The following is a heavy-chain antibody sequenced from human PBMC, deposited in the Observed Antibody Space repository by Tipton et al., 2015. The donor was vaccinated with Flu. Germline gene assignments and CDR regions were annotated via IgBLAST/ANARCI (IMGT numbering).Heavy chain of an antibody. CDR3: TRQVEAATRSSS. CDR2: IYYSGST. V-gene: IGHV4-59*08. Sequence: TLSLTCTVSGGSISGYYWTWIRQPPGKGLEWIGYIYYSGSTNYNPSLKSRVTISVDTSRNQFSLKMKSVTVADTAVYYCTRQVEAATRSSSWGQGTLVTVSS. D-gene: IGHD2-15*01. CDR1: GGSISGYY. J-gene: IGHJ4*02.